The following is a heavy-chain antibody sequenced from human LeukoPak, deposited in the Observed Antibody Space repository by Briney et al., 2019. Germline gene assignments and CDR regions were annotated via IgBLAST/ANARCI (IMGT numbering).Heavy chain of an antibody. CDR1: GGSISSSNW. CDR2: IYHSGST. D-gene: IGHD6-6*01. Sequence: PSETLSLTCAVSGGSISSSNWWSWVRQPPGKGLEWIGEIYHSGSTNYNPSLKSRVTISVDKSKNQFSLKLSSVTAADTAVYYCARAIAARPGVDYFDYWGQGTPVTVSS. V-gene: IGHV4-4*02. CDR3: ARAIAARPGVDYFDY. J-gene: IGHJ4*02.